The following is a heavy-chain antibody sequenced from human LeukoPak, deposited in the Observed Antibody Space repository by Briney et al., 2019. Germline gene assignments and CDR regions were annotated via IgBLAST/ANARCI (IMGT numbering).Heavy chain of an antibody. CDR2: ISGSGEST. J-gene: IGHJ6*02. D-gene: IGHD5-12*01. Sequence: GGSLRLSCVGSESTFSKYAMTWVRQAPGKGLEWVSGISGSGESTQYADSVKGRFTISRDNSKNTLYLQMNSLRAEDTAVYYCAKDPMRPPYDPYYYYGMDVWGQGTTVTVSS. CDR3: AKDPMRPPYDPYYYYGMDV. CDR1: ESTFSKYA. V-gene: IGHV3-23*01.